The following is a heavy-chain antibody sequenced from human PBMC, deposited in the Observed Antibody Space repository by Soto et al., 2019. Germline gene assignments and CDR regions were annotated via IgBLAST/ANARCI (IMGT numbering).Heavy chain of an antibody. CDR2: INSDGSST. V-gene: IGHV3-74*01. CDR3: AKGVPAATRYFQH. Sequence: VQLVESGGGLVQPGGSLRLSCAASGFSFSSYWMHWVRHAPGKGLVWVSRINSDGSSTTYADSVKGRFTISRDNAKNTLYVQMHSLAPEDTAVYYCAKGVPAATRYFQHWGQGTLVTVSS. CDR1: GFSFSSYW. D-gene: IGHD2-2*01. J-gene: IGHJ1*01.